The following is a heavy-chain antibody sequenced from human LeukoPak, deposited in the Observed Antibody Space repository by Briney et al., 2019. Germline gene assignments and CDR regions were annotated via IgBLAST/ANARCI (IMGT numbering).Heavy chain of an antibody. CDR3: AGGYYPLDY. J-gene: IGHJ4*02. CDR2: IKQDGSEK. CDR1: GVTFSSYW. Sequence: GGSLRLSCAASGVTFSSYWMSWVRQAPGKGLEWVANIKQDGSEKYYVDSVKGRFTISRDNAKNSLYLQMNSLRAEDTAVYYCAGGYYPLDYWGQGTLVTVSS. D-gene: IGHD3-22*01. V-gene: IGHV3-7*01.